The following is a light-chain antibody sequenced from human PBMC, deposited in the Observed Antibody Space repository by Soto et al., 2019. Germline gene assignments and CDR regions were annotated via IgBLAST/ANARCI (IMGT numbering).Light chain of an antibody. J-gene: IGLJ1*01. CDR1: ALPNQY. CDR3: QSVDNSGTYV. Sequence: SYELTQPPSVSVSPGQTARITCSGDALPNQYAYWYQQRPGQAPALVVYKDSERPSGIPERFSGSGSGTTVTLTISGVQAEDEADYYCQSVDNSGTYVFGNGTKLTVL. V-gene: IGLV3-25*02. CDR2: KDS.